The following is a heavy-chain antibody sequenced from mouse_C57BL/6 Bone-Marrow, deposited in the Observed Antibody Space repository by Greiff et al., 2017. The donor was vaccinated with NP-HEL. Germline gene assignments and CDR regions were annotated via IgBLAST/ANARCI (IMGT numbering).Heavy chain of an antibody. CDR2: IDPSDSYT. Sequence: QVQLQQPGAELVKPGASVKLSCKASGYTFTSYWMQWVKQRPGQGLEWIGEIDPSDSYTNYNQKFKGKATLTVDTSSSTAYMQLSSLTSEDSAVYYCAREAITTVVAFYWYFEVWGKGTTVTVSS. D-gene: IGHD1-1*01. CDR1: GYTFTSYW. V-gene: IGHV1-50*01. J-gene: IGHJ1*03. CDR3: AREAITTVVAFYWYFEV.